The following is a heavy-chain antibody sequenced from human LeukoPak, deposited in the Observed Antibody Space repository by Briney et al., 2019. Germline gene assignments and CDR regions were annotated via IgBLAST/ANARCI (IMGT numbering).Heavy chain of an antibody. J-gene: IGHJ6*03. D-gene: IGHD6-19*01. Sequence: GASVKVSCKASGYSFTSYYMHWVRQAPGQGLEWMGWINPNTGGTNYAQKFQGRVTMTRDTSISTAYMELSRLRSDDTAVYYCASWSSGDYYMDVWGKGTTVTVSS. CDR2: INPNTGGT. CDR3: ASWSSGDYYMDV. CDR1: GYSFTSYY. V-gene: IGHV1-2*02.